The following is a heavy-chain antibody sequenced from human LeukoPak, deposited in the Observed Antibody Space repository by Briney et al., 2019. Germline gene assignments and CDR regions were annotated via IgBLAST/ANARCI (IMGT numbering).Heavy chain of an antibody. CDR2: ISGSGGST. CDR3: AKDLSDSSGYYYNDY. D-gene: IGHD3-22*01. V-gene: IGHV3-23*01. J-gene: IGHJ4*02. CDR1: GFTFSSYA. Sequence: GGSLRLSCAASGFTFSSYAMSWVRRAPGKGLEWVSAISGSGGSTYYADSVKGRFTISRDNSKNTLYLQMNSLRAEDTAVYYCAKDLSDSSGYYYNDYWGQGTLVTVSS.